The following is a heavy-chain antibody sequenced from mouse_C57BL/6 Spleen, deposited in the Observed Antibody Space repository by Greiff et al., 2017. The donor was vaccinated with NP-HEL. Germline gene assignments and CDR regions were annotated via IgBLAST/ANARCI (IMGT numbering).Heavy chain of an antibody. Sequence: EVKLMESGGGLVKPGGSLKLSCAASGFTFSSYAMSWVRQTPEKRLEWVATISDGGSYTYYPDNVKGRFTISRDNAKNNLYLQMSQLKSEDTAMYYCARVGYDGAWFAYWGQGTLVTVSA. J-gene: IGHJ3*01. V-gene: IGHV5-4*03. D-gene: IGHD2-2*01. CDR3: ARVGYDGAWFAY. CDR1: GFTFSSYA. CDR2: ISDGGSYT.